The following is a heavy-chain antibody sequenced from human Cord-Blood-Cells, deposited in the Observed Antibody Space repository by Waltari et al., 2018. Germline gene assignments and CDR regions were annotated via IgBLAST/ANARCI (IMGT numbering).Heavy chain of an antibody. CDR1: GGTFTSYA. Sequence: QVQLVQSGAEVKKPGSSVKVSCKASGGTFTSYAISWVREAPGQWLERMGGIVPIFGTANDAQKVQGRGTITADESTSTAYMELSSLRSEDTAVYYCARDSLEMASAFDYWGQGTLVTVSS. CDR2: IVPIFGTA. V-gene: IGHV1-69*01. J-gene: IGHJ4*02. D-gene: IGHD5-12*01. CDR3: ARDSLEMASAFDY.